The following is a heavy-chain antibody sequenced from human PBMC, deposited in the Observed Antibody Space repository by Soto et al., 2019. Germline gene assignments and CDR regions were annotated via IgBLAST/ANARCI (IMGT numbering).Heavy chain of an antibody. CDR1: GGTFSSYT. CDR3: ARVRAARPNYYDYMDV. D-gene: IGHD2-15*01. V-gene: IGHV1-69*02. CDR2: IIPILGIA. J-gene: IGHJ6*03. Sequence: QVQLVQSGAEVKKPGSSVKVSCKASGGTFSSYTISWVRQAPGQGLEWMGRIIPILGIANYAQKFQGRVTITADKSTSTAYRELSSLRSEDTAGYYCARVRAARPNYYDYMDVWGKGTTVTVSS.